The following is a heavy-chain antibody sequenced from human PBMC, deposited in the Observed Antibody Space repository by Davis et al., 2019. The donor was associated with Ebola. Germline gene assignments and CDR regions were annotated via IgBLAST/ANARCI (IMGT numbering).Heavy chain of an antibody. J-gene: IGHJ4*02. CDR2: ISVDGGSA. CDR1: GFIFYDYA. D-gene: IGHD5-24*01. CDR3: ARGDGYNFAY. Sequence: GESLKISCGASGFIFYDYAMHWVRQGPGKALEWVSLISVDGGSAYYADSVKGRFTISRDNSKASLFLQMSSLRTEDTALYYCARGDGYNFAYWGQGTLVTVSS. V-gene: IGHV3-43*02.